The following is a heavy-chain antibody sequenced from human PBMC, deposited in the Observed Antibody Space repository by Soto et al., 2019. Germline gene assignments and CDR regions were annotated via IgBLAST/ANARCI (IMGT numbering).Heavy chain of an antibody. V-gene: IGHV3-7*03. J-gene: IGHJ4*02. CDR3: ARVDYDFWSGYPPVYFDY. CDR1: GFTFSSFW. D-gene: IGHD3-3*01. Sequence: GGSLRLSCAASGFTFSSFWMSWVRQAPGKGLEWVANIKQDGSEKYYVDSVKGRFTVSRDNAKNSLDLQINSLRAEDHAWYYWARVDYDFWSGYPPVYFDYGGQGTLVTVS. CDR2: IKQDGSEK.